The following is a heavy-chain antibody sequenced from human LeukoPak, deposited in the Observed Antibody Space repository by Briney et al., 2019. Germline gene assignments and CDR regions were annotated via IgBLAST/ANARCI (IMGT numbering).Heavy chain of an antibody. CDR3: AKRGETRNFDY. J-gene: IGHJ4*02. Sequence: GGSLRLSCAAAGLTFSNYGMHWVRQAPGKGLQWVAYIRYDGRNKYSADSVKGRFTIYRDNSKSTLYLQMNSLRAEDTAVYYCAKRGETRNFDYWGQGTLVTVSS. V-gene: IGHV3-30*02. CDR2: IRYDGRNK. CDR1: GLTFSNYG. D-gene: IGHD1-7*01.